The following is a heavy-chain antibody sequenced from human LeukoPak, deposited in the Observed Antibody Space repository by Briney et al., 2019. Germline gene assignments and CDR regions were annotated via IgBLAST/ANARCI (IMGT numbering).Heavy chain of an antibody. CDR2: INPNSGGT. V-gene: IGHV1-2*02. Sequence: GASVKVSCKASGHTFTGYYMHWVRQAPGQGLEWMGWINPNSGGTKYAQKFQGRVTMTRDTSISTAYMELSRLRSDDTAVYYCARVTDYDILTGPHYFDYWGQGTLVTVSS. CDR3: ARVTDYDILTGPHYFDY. CDR1: GHTFTGYY. J-gene: IGHJ4*02. D-gene: IGHD3-9*01.